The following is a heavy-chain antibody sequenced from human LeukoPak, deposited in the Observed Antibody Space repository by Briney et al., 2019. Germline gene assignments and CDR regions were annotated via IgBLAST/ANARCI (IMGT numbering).Heavy chain of an antibody. Sequence: SETLSLTCAVYGGSFSGYYWSWIRQPPGKGLEWIGEINHSGSTNYNPSLKSRVTISVDTSKNQFSLKLSSVTAADTAVYYCARVGIAVAGTVWFDPWGQGTLVTVSS. D-gene: IGHD6-19*01. CDR1: GGSFSGYY. CDR2: INHSGST. J-gene: IGHJ5*02. CDR3: ARVGIAVAGTVWFDP. V-gene: IGHV4-34*01.